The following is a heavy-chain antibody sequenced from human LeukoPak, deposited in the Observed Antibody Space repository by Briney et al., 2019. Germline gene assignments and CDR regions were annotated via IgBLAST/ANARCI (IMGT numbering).Heavy chain of an antibody. CDR1: CGSISSYY. CDR2: IYYSGST. CDR3: ARHAPGRGIDP. V-gene: IGHV4-59*08. J-gene: IGHJ5*02. Sequence: PSETLSLTCTVSCGSISSYYWSWIRQPPGKGMEVIGFIYYSGSTNYNPSLKSRVTISVDTSKNQFSLKLSSVTAADTAVYYCARHAPGRGIDPWGQGTLVTVSS. D-gene: IGHD3-10*01.